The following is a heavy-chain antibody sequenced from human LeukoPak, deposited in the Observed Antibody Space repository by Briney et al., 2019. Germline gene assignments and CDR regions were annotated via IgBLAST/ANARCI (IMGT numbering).Heavy chain of an antibody. CDR3: VRFGGLIS. V-gene: IGHV1-2*02. D-gene: IGHD3-16*01. J-gene: IGHJ5*02. CDR2: INLNSGGT. CDR1: GCTFTDYY. Sequence: GASVKASCKASGCTFTDYYMHWVRQAPGQGLEWMGWINLNSGGTIYVQIFQGRVTMTRDTSISTAYMDLSSLRSDDTAVYYCVRFGGLISWGQGTLVTVSS.